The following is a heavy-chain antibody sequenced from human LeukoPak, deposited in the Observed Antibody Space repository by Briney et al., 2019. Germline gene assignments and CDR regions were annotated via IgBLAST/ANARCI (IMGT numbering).Heavy chain of an antibody. Sequence: GGSLRLSCAASGFTFSSYVMSWVRQAPGKGLEWVSGISGSGGSTYYADSVKGRFTISRDNSKLYLQINSLRAEDTAVYYCAKEGYYYYSYMDVWGKGTTVTVSS. J-gene: IGHJ6*03. CDR2: ISGSGGST. V-gene: IGHV3-23*01. CDR1: GFTFSSYV. CDR3: AKEGYYYYSYMDV.